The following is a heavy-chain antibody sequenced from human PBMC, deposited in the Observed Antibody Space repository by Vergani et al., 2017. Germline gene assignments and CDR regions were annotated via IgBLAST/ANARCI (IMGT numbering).Heavy chain of an antibody. Sequence: QVQLQQWGGGLLKPLETLSLTCVVNGGSFTSYHWTWIRQSPGEGLEWVGDIDHTGRPDYNPSLQSRLTMSVDKSRNQSSLTLNSVTATDAAIYFCARVNTETNGHLYYYYYIDVWGQGTAVTVS. D-gene: IGHD4-11*01. CDR1: GGSFTSYH. J-gene: IGHJ6*03. CDR2: IDHTGRP. CDR3: ARVNTETNGHLYYYYYIDV. V-gene: IGHV4-34*01.